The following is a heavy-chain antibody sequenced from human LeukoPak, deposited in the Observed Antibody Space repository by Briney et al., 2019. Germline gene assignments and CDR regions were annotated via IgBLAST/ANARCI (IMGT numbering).Heavy chain of an antibody. Sequence: SETLSLTRTVSGGSISSYSWNWIRQPPGKGLEWIGYIYYSGSTNYNPSLKSRVTISVDTSKNQFSLKLSSVTAADTAVYYCARGKDYGDYERYFDLWGRGTLVTVSS. CDR1: GGSISSYS. V-gene: IGHV4-59*08. D-gene: IGHD4-17*01. CDR2: IYYSGST. J-gene: IGHJ2*01. CDR3: ARGKDYGDYERYFDL.